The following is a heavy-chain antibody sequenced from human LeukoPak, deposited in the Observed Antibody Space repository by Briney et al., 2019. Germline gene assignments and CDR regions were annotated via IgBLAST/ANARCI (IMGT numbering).Heavy chain of an antibody. CDR2: IYISGST. CDR3: ARALNPLPGTYYFDY. J-gene: IGHJ4*02. CDR1: GASINSHY. V-gene: IGHV4-4*07. D-gene: IGHD2-15*01. Sequence: SEALSLTCTVSGASINSHYWSWIRQPAGKGLEWIGRIYISGSTNYNSSLQSRVTMSVDTSQNQFSLKLTSVTAADTAVYYCARALNPLPGTYYFDYWGQGTLVTVSS.